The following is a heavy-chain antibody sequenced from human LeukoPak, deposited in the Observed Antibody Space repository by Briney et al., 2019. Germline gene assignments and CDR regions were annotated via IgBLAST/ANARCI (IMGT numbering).Heavy chain of an antibody. Sequence: SVKVSCKASGGTFGSYAISWVRQAPGQGLEWMGGIIPIFGTANYAQKFQGRVTITADESTSTAYMELSSLRSEDTAVYYCATGSGSPLLATWFDPWGQGTLATVSS. J-gene: IGHJ5*02. CDR2: IIPIFGTA. CDR1: GGTFGSYA. D-gene: IGHD3-10*01. V-gene: IGHV1-69*13. CDR3: ATGSGSPLLATWFDP.